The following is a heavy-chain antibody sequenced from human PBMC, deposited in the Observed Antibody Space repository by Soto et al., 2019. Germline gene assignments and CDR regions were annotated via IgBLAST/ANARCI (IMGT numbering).Heavy chain of an antibody. CDR3: ARAEHCSGGSCYWAFDY. CDR2: IYYSGST. J-gene: IGHJ4*02. D-gene: IGHD2-15*01. V-gene: IGHV4-31*03. CDR1: GGSINSGRYY. Sequence: SETLSLTCTVSGGSINSGRYYWSWIRQHPGKGLEWIGYIYYSGSTYYNPSLKSRVTISVDTSENQFSLKLRSVTAADTAIYYCARAEHCSGGSCYWAFDYWGQGALVTVSS.